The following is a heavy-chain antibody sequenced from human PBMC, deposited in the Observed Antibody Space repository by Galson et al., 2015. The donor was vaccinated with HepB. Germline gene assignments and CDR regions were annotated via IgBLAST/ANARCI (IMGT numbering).Heavy chain of an antibody. V-gene: IGHV4-39*01. CDR2: IYYSGST. Sequence: SETLSLTCTVSGGSISSSSYYWGWIRQPPGKGLEWIGSIYYSGSTYYNPSLKSRVTISVDTSKNQFSLKLSSVTAADTAVYYCARQESRSYSGYRNWFDPWGQGTLVTVSS. CDR1: GGSISSSSYY. D-gene: IGHD5-12*01. CDR3: ARQESRSYSGYRNWFDP. J-gene: IGHJ5*02.